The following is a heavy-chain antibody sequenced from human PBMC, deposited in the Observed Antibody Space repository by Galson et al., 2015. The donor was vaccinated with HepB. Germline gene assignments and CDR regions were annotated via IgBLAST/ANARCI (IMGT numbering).Heavy chain of an antibody. V-gene: IGHV3-21*01. CDR3: AREKIWSTIYPSSLDY. J-gene: IGHJ4*02. CDR1: GFTFSSYS. CDR2: SSSSSSYI. D-gene: IGHD3-9*01. Sequence: SLRLSCAASGFTFSSYSMNWVRQAPGKGLEWVSSSSSSSSYIYYADSVKGRFTISRDNAKNSLYLQMNSLRAEDTAVYYCAREKIWSTIYPSSLDYWGQGTLVTVSS.